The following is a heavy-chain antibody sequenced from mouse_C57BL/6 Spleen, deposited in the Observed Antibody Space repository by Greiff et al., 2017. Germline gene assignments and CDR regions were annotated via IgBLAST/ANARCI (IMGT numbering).Heavy chain of an antibody. V-gene: IGHV1-54*01. CDR2: INPGSGGT. CDR3: ARRYGSSYDWYFDV. Sequence: QVQLKQSGAELVRPGTSVKVSCKASGYAFTNYLIEWVKQRPGQGLEWIGVINPGSGGTNYNEKFKGKATLTADKSSSTAYMQLSSLTSEDSAVYFCARRYGSSYDWYFDVWGTGTTVTVSS. CDR1: GYAFTNYL. J-gene: IGHJ1*03. D-gene: IGHD1-1*01.